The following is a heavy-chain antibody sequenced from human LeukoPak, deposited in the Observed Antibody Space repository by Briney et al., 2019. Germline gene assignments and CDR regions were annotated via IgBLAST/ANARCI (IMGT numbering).Heavy chain of an antibody. CDR2: INHSGST. V-gene: IGHV4-34*01. CDR1: GGSFSGYY. D-gene: IGHD1-26*01. Sequence: SETLSLTCAVYGGSFSGYYWSWIRQPPGKGLGWIGEINHSGSTNYNPSLKSRVTISVDTSKSQFSLKLSSVTAADTAVYYCARLNYYGFDYWGQGTLVTFSS. J-gene: IGHJ4*02. CDR3: ARLNYYGFDY.